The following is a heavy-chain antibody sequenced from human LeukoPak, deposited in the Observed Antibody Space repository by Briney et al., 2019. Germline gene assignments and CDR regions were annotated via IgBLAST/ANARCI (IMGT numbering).Heavy chain of an antibody. Sequence: ASVKVSCKASGGTFSSYAISWVLQAPGQGLEWMGGIIPIFGTANYAQKFQGRVTITTDESTSTAYMELSSLRSEDTAVYYCARGPNHSSCWYGWFDPWGQGTLVTVSS. D-gene: IGHD6-13*01. V-gene: IGHV1-69*05. CDR3: ARGPNHSSCWYGWFDP. CDR2: IIPIFGTA. CDR1: GGTFSSYA. J-gene: IGHJ5*02.